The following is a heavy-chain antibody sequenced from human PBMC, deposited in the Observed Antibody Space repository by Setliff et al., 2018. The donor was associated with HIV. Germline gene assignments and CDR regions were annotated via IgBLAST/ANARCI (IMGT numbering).Heavy chain of an antibody. Sequence: KPSETLSLTCTVSGGSISTGYYYWGWIRQPPGKGLEWIGSIYYSGGTYYNPSLKSRVTISVDTSKNQFSLKLSSVTAADTAVYYCARDRGGHYTGSYYYMDVWGKGTTVTVSS. CDR3: ARDRGGHYTGSYYYMDV. J-gene: IGHJ6*03. CDR2: IYYSGGT. D-gene: IGHD3-10*01. CDR1: GGSISTGYYY. V-gene: IGHV4-39*02.